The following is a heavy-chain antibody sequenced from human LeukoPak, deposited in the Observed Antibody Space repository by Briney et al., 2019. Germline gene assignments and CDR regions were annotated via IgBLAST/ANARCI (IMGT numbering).Heavy chain of an antibody. D-gene: IGHD4-17*01. CDR1: GYTFTSYD. J-gene: IGHJ5*02. V-gene: IGHV1-8*01. Sequence: ASVKVSCKASGYTFTSYDINWVRQATGQGLEWMGWMNPNSGNAGYAQKFQGRVTMTTDTSANTAYMDLSSLRSEDTAVYYCARLSSHYGDYKVDPWGQGTLVTVSS. CDR3: ARLSSHYGDYKVDP. CDR2: MNPNSGNA.